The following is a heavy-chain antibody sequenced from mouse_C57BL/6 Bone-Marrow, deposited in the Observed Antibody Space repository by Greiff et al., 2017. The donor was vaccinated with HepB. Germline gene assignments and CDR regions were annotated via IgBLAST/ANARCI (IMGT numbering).Heavy chain of an antibody. CDR2: ISYDGSN. D-gene: IGHD1-1*01. CDR1: GYSITSGYY. CDR3: ARAYYGSSYPDWYFDV. V-gene: IGHV3-6*01. J-gene: IGHJ1*03. Sequence: EVQLQESGPGLVKPSQSLSLTCSVTGYSITSGYYWNWIRQFPGNKLEWMGYISYDGSNNYNPSLKNRISITRDTSKNQFFLKLNSVTTEDTATYYCARAYYGSSYPDWYFDVWGTGTTVTVSS.